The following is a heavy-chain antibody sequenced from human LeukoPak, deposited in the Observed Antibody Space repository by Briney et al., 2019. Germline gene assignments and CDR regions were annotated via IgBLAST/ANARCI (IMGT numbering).Heavy chain of an antibody. Sequence: ASVKVSCKASGYTFSGHYMHWVRQAPRQGLEWMGGINPNSGGTNYAQKFQGRVTMTRDTSISTAYMELSRLRSDDTAVYYCARGWGSSSSDAFDIWGQGTMVTVSS. D-gene: IGHD6-6*01. V-gene: IGHV1-2*02. CDR3: ARGWGSSSSDAFDI. CDR2: INPNSGGT. CDR1: GYTFSGHY. J-gene: IGHJ3*02.